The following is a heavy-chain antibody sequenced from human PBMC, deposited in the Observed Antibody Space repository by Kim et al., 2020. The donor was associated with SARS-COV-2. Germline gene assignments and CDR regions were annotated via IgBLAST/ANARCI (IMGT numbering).Heavy chain of an antibody. D-gene: IGHD3-10*01. V-gene: IGHV3-30*09. Sequence: GGSLRLSCAASGFTFSSYAMHWVRQAPGKGLECVALTSYNENKKDYADSVKGRFAISRDNSKNTLYLQMNSLRPEDTAVYYCARDSLGSIDYWGQGTLVTVSS. CDR1: GFTFSSYA. CDR2: TSYNENKK. J-gene: IGHJ4*02. CDR3: ARDSLGSIDY.